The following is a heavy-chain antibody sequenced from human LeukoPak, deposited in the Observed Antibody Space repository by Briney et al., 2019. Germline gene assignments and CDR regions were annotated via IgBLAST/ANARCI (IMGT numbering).Heavy chain of an antibody. CDR3: ATSTAAAGTD. Sequence: GGSLRLSCAASGFTFSSYTMSWVRQAPGKGLEWVSTITTSDGNTYYADSVKGRFTVSRDNSKNTLYLQMNSLRAEDTAIYYCATSTAAAGTDWGQGTLVTVSS. J-gene: IGHJ4*02. CDR1: GFTFSSYT. D-gene: IGHD6-13*01. V-gene: IGHV3-23*01. CDR2: ITTSDGNT.